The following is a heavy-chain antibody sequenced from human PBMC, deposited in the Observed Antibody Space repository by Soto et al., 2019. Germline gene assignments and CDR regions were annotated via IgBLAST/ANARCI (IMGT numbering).Heavy chain of an antibody. V-gene: IGHV3-74*01. CDR2: VNPDGSGA. J-gene: IGHJ4*02. D-gene: IGHD3-10*01. CDR3: ARDRALWFGDY. CDR1: GFTFGNYC. Sequence: PGGALRLSCAASGFTFGNYCMHWVRQAPGKGLVWVSRVNPDGSGATYADSVKGRFTISRDNAKNTLYLQMNSLRGDDTAVYYCARDRALWFGDYWGQGTLVTVSS.